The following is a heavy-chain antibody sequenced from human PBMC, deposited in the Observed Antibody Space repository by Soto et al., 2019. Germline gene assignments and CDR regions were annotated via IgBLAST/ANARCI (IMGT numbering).Heavy chain of an antibody. J-gene: IGHJ4*02. CDR1: VLTFSSYS. V-gene: IGHV3-21*01. CDR2: ISSSSSYI. D-gene: IGHD2-21*01. CDR3: ARDKGDLVDY. Sequence: PGGSLRLSCAASVLTFSSYSMNWVRQAPGKGLEWVSSISSSSSYIYYADSVKGRFTISRDNAKDSLYLQMNSLRAEDTAVYYSARDKGDLVDYGGQGTLVTVPS.